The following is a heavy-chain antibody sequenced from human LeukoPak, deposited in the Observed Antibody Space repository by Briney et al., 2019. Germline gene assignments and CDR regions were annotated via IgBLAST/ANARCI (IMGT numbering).Heavy chain of an antibody. V-gene: IGHV3-48*04. CDR1: GFTFSSYT. D-gene: IGHD5-12*01. Sequence: PGGSLRLSCAASGFTFSSYTMNWVRQPPGKGLEWVSNIGTSSTTIYYADSVKGRFTISRDNAKNSLYLQMNSLRAEDTAVYYCARDIVATIEFYFDYWGQGTLVTVSS. CDR2: IGTSSTTI. CDR3: ARDIVATIEFYFDY. J-gene: IGHJ4*02.